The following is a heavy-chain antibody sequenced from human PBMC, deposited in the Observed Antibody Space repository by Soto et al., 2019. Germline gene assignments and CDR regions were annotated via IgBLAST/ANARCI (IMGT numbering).Heavy chain of an antibody. CDR1: GFTFSSRA. CDR2: ISSSSSNI. J-gene: IGHJ4*02. CDR3: ASDRSLGSNWYYYLES. Sequence: VGSLRLSCTASGFTFSSRAMNWVRQFPGRGLEWVSYISSSSSNIDYADSVKGRFTVSRDNAKNSPYLQMNTLRDEDTAVYYCASDRSLGSNWYYYLESWGQGTLVTVSS. V-gene: IGHV3-48*02. D-gene: IGHD3-16*01.